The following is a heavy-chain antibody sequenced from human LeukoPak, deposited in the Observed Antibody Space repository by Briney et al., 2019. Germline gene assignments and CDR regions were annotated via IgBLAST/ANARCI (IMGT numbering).Heavy chain of an antibody. V-gene: IGHV3-23*01. CDR3: AKRQTTVVGPANYFDY. Sequence: GGSLRLSCAASGFTSSSYWMHWVRQAPGKGLDWVSTMTRDGTTFYADSVKGRFTISRDNSKNTLYLQMSALRAEDTAMYYCAKRQTTVVGPANYFDYWGQGTLVTVSS. J-gene: IGHJ4*02. CDR1: GFTSSSYW. D-gene: IGHD4-23*01. CDR2: MTRDGTT.